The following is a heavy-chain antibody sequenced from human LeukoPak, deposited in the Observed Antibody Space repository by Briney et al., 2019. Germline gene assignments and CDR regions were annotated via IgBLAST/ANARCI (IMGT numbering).Heavy chain of an antibody. J-gene: IGHJ5*01. D-gene: IGHD2-15*01. V-gene: IGHV3-23*01. CDR1: GLTLTTFD. CDR3: AKGLDTYSSRYLNRIFDS. CDR2: ISGNDPTK. Sequence: TGGSLRLSCTASGLTLTTFDMVWVRQAPGRGLEWVSIISGNDPTKIYADSVKGRFTISRDDLKNTIYLQMDSLRDEDTALYYCAKGLDTYSSRYLNRIFDSWGQGTLVTVSS.